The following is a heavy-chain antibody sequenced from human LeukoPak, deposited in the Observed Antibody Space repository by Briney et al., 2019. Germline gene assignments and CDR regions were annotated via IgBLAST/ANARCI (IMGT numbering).Heavy chain of an antibody. J-gene: IGHJ4*02. Sequence: GGSLRLSCAASGFTFSSYWMHWVRQAPGKGLVWVSRIDSDGSSTSYADSVKGRFTISRDNAKNTLYLQMNSLRAEDTAVYYCAREGSSGGFDYWGQGTLVTVSS. D-gene: IGHD3-16*01. V-gene: IGHV3-74*01. CDR3: AREGSSGGFDY. CDR1: GFTFSSYW. CDR2: IDSDGSST.